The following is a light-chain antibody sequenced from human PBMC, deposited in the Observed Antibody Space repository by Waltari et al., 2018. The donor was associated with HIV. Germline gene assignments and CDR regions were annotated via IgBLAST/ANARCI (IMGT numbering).Light chain of an antibody. Sequence: QSALTQPPSASASPGPPVTISCTGTSSDGGGYNYVSWYQQHPGNAPKLMIYEVSKRPAGGPDGLSASQAGSTASLSVSEVQAEDEADCYCSSNAGSDKFGVFVGGTKLTVL. CDR1: SSDGGGYNY. CDR2: EVS. J-gene: IGLJ2*01. CDR3: SSNAGSDKFGV. V-gene: IGLV2-8*01.